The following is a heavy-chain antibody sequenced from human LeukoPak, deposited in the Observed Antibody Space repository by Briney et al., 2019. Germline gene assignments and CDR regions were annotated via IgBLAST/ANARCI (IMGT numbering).Heavy chain of an antibody. CDR2: ISGSGGST. D-gene: IGHD1-26*01. V-gene: IGHV3-23*01. CDR3: AKASRYGGTFPPDY. Sequence: GGSLRLSCAASGFIFSSYAMSWVRQAPGKGLEWVSAISGSGGSTYYADSVKGRFTISRDNSKNTLYLQMNSLRAEDTAVYYCAKASRYGGTFPPDYWGQGTLVTVSS. J-gene: IGHJ4*02. CDR1: GFIFSSYA.